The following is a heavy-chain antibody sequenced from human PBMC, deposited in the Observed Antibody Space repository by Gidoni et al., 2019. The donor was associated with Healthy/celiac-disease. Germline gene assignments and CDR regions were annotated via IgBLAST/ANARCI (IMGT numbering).Heavy chain of an antibody. CDR3: ARAGGSGPAATFDY. V-gene: IGHV4-31*03. Sequence: QVQLQESGPGLVKPSQTLSLTCTVSGGPVSSGGYYWRWIRQHPGKGLEWIGYIYYSGSTYYNPSLKSRVTISVDTSKTQFPLKLSSVTAADTAVYYCARAGGSGPAATFDYWGQGTLVTVSS. J-gene: IGHJ4*02. D-gene: IGHD2-2*01. CDR1: GGPVSSGGYY. CDR2: IYYSGST.